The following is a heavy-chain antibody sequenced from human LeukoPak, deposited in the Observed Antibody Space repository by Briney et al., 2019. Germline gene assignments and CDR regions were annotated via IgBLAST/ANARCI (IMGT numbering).Heavy chain of an antibody. V-gene: IGHV3-30*02. CDR2: IRYDGTNK. CDR3: AKDRDYGDYPSAYYYYMDV. D-gene: IGHD4-17*01. J-gene: IGHJ6*03. CDR1: GFTFSTYG. Sequence: GGSLRLSCVASGFTFSTYGIHWVRQAPGKGLEWVAFIRYDGTNKWYADSVKGRFTISRDNSKNTLYLQMNSLRVEDTAVYHCAKDRDYGDYPSAYYYYMDVWGNGTTVTVSS.